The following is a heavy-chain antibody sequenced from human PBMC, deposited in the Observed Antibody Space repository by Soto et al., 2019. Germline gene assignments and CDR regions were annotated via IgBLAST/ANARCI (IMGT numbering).Heavy chain of an antibody. CDR1: GFTFSDYY. CDR2: ISSSSTYT. Sequence: GGSLRLSCAASGFTFSDYYINWIRQAPGKGLEWVSYISSSSTYTNYADSVKGRFTISRDNAKNSLFLQMNSLRAEDTAVYYCARVRGLLRSHDAFDIWRQGTMVTVSS. CDR3: ARVRGLLRSHDAFDI. V-gene: IGHV3-11*06. J-gene: IGHJ3*02. D-gene: IGHD4-17*01.